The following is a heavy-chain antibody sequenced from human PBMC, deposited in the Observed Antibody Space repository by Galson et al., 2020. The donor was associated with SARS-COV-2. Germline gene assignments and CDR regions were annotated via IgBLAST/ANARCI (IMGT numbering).Heavy chain of an antibody. V-gene: IGHV3-30*04. CDR1: GFTFSSYA. Sequence: GGSLRLSCAASGFTFSSYAMHWVRQAPGKGLEWVAVISYDGSNKYYADSVKGRFTISRDDSKNTLYLQMNSLRAEDTAVYCCARGGYYDSSGYLDYWVQGTLVTVSS. J-gene: IGHJ4*02. D-gene: IGHD3-22*01. CDR3: ARGGYYDSSGYLDY. CDR2: ISYDGSNK.